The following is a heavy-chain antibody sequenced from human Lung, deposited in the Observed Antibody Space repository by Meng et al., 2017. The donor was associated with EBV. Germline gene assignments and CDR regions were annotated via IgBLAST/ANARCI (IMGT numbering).Heavy chain of an antibody. V-gene: IGHV4-39*02. CDR1: GGSISNSFNY. CDR3: ARDRKHYGERGWFDP. D-gene: IGHD4-17*01. CDR2: VSHSGRT. J-gene: IGHJ5*02. Sequence: QFRLQGSGPGLVKPSETLSLTCTGSGGSISNSFNYWGWIRQPPGKGLEWIGSVSHSGRTHYNPSLKSRVTISVDTSKNHFSLNVSSVTAADTAVYYCARDRKHYGERGWFDPWGQGTLVTVSS.